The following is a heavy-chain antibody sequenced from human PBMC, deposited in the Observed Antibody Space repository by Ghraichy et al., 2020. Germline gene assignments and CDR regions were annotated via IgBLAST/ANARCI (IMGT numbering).Heavy chain of an antibody. V-gene: IGHV6-1*01. CDR3: VRGQWSAFNF. Sequence: SQTLSLTCVISGDSLSSNGVAWNWIRQSPSRGLEWLGRTYYRSKWDSEYAISVKSRITINPDTSKNQFSLHLSSLTPGDTALYYCVRGQWSAFNFWGQGTLVTVSS. J-gene: IGHJ4*02. CDR2: TYYRSKWDS. D-gene: IGHD6-19*01. CDR1: GDSLSSNGVA.